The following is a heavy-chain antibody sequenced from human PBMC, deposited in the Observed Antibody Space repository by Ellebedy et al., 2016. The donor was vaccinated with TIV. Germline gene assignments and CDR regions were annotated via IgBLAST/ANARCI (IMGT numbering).Heavy chain of an antibody. CDR2: ISSGGT. J-gene: IGHJ5*02. Sequence: SETLSLXCTVSGGSISSGSYYLSWVRQPAGKGLEWIGRISSGGTSYNPSLRSRVTMSVDTSKNQFSLRLTSVMAADAAVYYCARGHNWFDLWGQGTLVIVSS. V-gene: IGHV4-61*02. CDR1: GGSISSGSYY. CDR3: ARGHNWFDL.